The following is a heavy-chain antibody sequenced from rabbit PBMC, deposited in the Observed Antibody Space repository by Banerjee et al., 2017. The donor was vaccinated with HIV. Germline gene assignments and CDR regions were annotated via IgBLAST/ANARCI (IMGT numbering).Heavy chain of an antibody. V-gene: IGHV1S40*01. J-gene: IGHJ4*01. CDR1: GFSFSSSYY. CDR2: IYGGSSGST. CDR3: ARDVYVGYGVAYFNL. Sequence: QSLEESGGDLVKPGASLTLTCTASGFSFSSSYYMCWVRQAPGKGLEWIACIYGGSSGSTYYASWAKGRFTISKTSSTTVTLQMTSLTAADTATYFCARDVYVGYGVAYFNLWGPGTLVTVS. D-gene: IGHD6-1*01.